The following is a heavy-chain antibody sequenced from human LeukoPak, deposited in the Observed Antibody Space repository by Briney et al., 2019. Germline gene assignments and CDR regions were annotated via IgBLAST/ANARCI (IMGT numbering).Heavy chain of an antibody. J-gene: IGHJ4*02. CDR1: GFTFSSYG. V-gene: IGHV3-33*01. CDR3: ARGWIQLWFAFDY. Sequence: GGSLRLSCAASGFTFSSYGMHWVRQAPGKGLEWVAVIWYDGSNKYYADSVKGRFTISRDNSKNTLYLQMNSLRAEDTAGYYCARGWIQLWFAFDYWGQGTLVTVSS. D-gene: IGHD5-18*01. CDR2: IWYDGSNK.